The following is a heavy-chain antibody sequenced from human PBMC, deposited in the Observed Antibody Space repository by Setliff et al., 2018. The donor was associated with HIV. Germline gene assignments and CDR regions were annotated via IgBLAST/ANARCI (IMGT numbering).Heavy chain of an antibody. CDR1: GGSVSGHY. CDR3: ARALSEGGYSYGYYYYYGMDV. CDR2: ITPSGAT. J-gene: IGHJ6*02. V-gene: IGHV4-34*01. Sequence: SETLSLTCAVYGGSVSGHYWGWFRQPPGKGLEWIGEITPSGATNYLPSLKSRVTMSLDTSKNQFSLKLTSVTAADTAVYYCARALSEGGYSYGYYYYYGMDVWGQGTTVTVSS. D-gene: IGHD5-18*01.